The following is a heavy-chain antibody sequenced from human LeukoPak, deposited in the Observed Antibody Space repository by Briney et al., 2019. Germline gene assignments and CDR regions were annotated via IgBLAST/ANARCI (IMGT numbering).Heavy chain of an antibody. Sequence: ASVKVSCKASGYTFTSYYMHWVRQAPGQGLEWVGRINPSGGSTDYAQKFQDRVTMTRDTSTSTVYMDLNSLNSADTAVYYCARETSDDYVWGNYRYKHFYYQGLDVWGHGTTVTVSS. D-gene: IGHD3-16*02. CDR3: ARETSDDYVWGNYRYKHFYYQGLDV. CDR2: INPSGGST. J-gene: IGHJ6*02. CDR1: GYTFTSYY. V-gene: IGHV1-46*01.